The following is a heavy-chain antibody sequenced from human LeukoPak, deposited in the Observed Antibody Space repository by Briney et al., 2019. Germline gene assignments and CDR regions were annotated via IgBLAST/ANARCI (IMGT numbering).Heavy chain of an antibody. Sequence: PSETLSLTCTVSGGSISSSSYYWGWIRQPPGKGLEWIGSIYYSGSTYYNPSLKSRVTISVNTSKNQFSLKLSSVTAADTAVYYCASQSIRLTISRHFDYWGQGTLVTVSS. D-gene: IGHD4/OR15-4a*01. V-gene: IGHV4-39*01. CDR3: ASQSIRLTISRHFDY. CDR2: IYYSGST. CDR1: GGSISSSSYY. J-gene: IGHJ4*02.